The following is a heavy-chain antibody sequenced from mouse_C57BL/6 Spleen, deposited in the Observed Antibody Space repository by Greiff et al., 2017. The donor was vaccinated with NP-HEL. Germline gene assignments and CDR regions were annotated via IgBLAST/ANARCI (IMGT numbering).Heavy chain of an antibody. D-gene: IGHD2-5*01. CDR1: GYTFTDYY. J-gene: IGHJ4*01. V-gene: IGHV1-26*01. CDR3: ARNIAYSNYHYYAMDY. Sequence: EVQLQQSGPELVKPGASVKISCKASGYTFTDYYMNWVKQSHGKSLAWIGDINPNNGGTSYNQKFKGKATLTVDKSSSTAYMELRSLTSEDSAFYYCARNIAYSNYHYYAMDYWGQGTSVTVSS. CDR2: INPNNGGT.